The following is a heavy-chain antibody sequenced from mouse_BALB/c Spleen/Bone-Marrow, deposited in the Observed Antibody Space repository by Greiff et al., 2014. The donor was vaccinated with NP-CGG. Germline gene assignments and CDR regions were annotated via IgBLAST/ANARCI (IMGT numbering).Heavy chain of an antibody. Sequence: VQLQQSGAELVKPGASVKLSCKASGHTFTSYYMYWVKQRPGQGLEWIGEINHSNGYTNFNEKFKSKATLTVDKSSSTAYMQLSSLTSEDSAVYYCTREGAYWGQGTLVTVSA. V-gene: IGHV1S81*02. J-gene: IGHJ3*01. CDR2: INHSNGYT. CDR1: GHTFTSYY. CDR3: TREGAY.